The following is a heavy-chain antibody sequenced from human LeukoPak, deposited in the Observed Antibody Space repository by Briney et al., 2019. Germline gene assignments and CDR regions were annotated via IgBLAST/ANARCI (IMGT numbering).Heavy chain of an antibody. Sequence: GGSLRLSCAASGFTVSDSYMNWVRQAPGKGLEWVSVLYSSGSTYYADSVKGRFTIPRDNSKNTLYLQMNTLRAEDTAVYYCARWGYGSGTYPTYYFDFWGQGTLVTVSS. CDR3: ARWGYGSGTYPTYYFDF. V-gene: IGHV3-53*01. D-gene: IGHD3-10*01. J-gene: IGHJ4*02. CDR2: LYSSGST. CDR1: GFTVSDSY.